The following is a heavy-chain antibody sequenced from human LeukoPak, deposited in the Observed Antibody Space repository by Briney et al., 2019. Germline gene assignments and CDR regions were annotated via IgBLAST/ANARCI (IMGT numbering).Heavy chain of an antibody. Sequence: ASVKVSCKVSGYTLTELSMHWVRQAPGKGLEWMGGFDPEDGETIYAQKFQGRVTMTEDTSTDTAYMELSSLRSEDTAVYYCATVPLVGATDNFDYWGQGTLVTVSS. V-gene: IGHV1-24*01. J-gene: IGHJ4*02. D-gene: IGHD1-26*01. CDR1: GYTLTELS. CDR3: ATVPLVGATDNFDY. CDR2: FDPEDGET.